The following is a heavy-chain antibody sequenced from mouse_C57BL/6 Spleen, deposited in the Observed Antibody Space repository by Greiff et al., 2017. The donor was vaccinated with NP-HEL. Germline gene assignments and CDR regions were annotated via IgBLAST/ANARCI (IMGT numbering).Heavy chain of an antibody. Sequence: DVHLVESGPGLAKPSQTLSLTCSVTGYSITSDYWNWIRKFPGNKLEYMGYISYSGSTYYNPSLKSRISITRDTSKNQYYLQLNSVTTEDTATYYCARGVYDYVWYFDVWGTGTTVTVSS. V-gene: IGHV3-8*01. D-gene: IGHD2-4*01. J-gene: IGHJ1*03. CDR3: ARGVYDYVWYFDV. CDR2: ISYSGST. CDR1: GYSITSDY.